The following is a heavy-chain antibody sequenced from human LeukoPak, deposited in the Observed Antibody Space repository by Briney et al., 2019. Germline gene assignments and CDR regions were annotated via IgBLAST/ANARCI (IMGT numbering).Heavy chain of an antibody. Sequence: GGSLRLSCAASGFTFSSYAMHWVRQAPGKGLEWVAVISYDGSNKYYADSVKGRFTISRDNSKNTLYLQMNSLRAEDTAVYYCAKWGIKRFGDPDFDYWGQGTLVTVSS. J-gene: IGHJ4*02. CDR3: AKWGIKRFGDPDFDY. D-gene: IGHD3-10*01. V-gene: IGHV3-30-3*02. CDR2: ISYDGSNK. CDR1: GFTFSSYA.